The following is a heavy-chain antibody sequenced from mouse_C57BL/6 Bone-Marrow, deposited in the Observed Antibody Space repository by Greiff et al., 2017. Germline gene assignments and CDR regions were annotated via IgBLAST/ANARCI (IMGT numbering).Heavy chain of an antibody. Sequence: DVMLVESGGGLVKPGGSLKLSCAASGFTFSSYAMSWVRQTPEKRLEWVATISDGGSYTYYPDNVKGRFTISRDNATNNLYLQMSHLKSEDTAMYYCARGVITASFAYWGQGTLVTVSA. CDR2: ISDGGSYT. D-gene: IGHD2-4*01. CDR1: GFTFSSYA. V-gene: IGHV5-4*03. CDR3: ARGVITASFAY. J-gene: IGHJ3*01.